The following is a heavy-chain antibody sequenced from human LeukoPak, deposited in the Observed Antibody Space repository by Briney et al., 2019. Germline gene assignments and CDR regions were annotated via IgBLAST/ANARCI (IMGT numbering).Heavy chain of an antibody. J-gene: IGHJ4*02. CDR2: IIGGGGST. Sequence: GGSLRLSCAASGFTFSSYAMTWVRQAPGKGLECVSLIIGGGGSTHYADSVKGRLTISRDNSKNTLYLQMNSLRAEDTAVYYCAKDSGTMIVREGYFDYWGQGTLVTVSS. V-gene: IGHV3-23*01. CDR3: AKDSGTMIVREGYFDY. D-gene: IGHD3-22*01. CDR1: GFTFSSYA.